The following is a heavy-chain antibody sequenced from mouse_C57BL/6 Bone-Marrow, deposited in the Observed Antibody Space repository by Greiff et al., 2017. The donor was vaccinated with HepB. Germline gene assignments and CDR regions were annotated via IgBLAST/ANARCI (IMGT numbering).Heavy chain of an antibody. V-gene: IGHV7-1*01. CDR1: GFTFSDFY. D-gene: IGHD1-1*01. CDR2: SRNKANDYTT. J-gene: IGHJ3*01. CDR3: ARDDYYGSSFAY. Sequence: EVNVVESGGGLVQSGRSLRLSCATSGFTFSDFYMEWVRQAPGKGLEWIAASRNKANDYTTEYSASVKGRFIVSRDTSQSILYLQMNALRAEDTAIYYCARDDYYGSSFAYWGQGTLVTVSA.